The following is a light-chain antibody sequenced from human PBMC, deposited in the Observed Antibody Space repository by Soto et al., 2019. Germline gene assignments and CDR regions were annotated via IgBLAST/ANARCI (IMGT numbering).Light chain of an antibody. CDR3: QQRSNWPLT. Sequence: EIVLTQSPDTLSLSPGERATLSCRASQSVSSNFSWYQHKPGQAPRLLIYDASNRATGITPRFSGSGSGTDFTLTISSLEPEDFAVYYCQQRSNWPLTFGGGTKVEIK. CDR1: QSVSSN. J-gene: IGKJ4*02. V-gene: IGKV3-11*01. CDR2: DAS.